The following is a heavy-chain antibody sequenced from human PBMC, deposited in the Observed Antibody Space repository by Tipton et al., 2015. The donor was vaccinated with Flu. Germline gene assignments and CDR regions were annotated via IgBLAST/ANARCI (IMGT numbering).Heavy chain of an antibody. J-gene: IGHJ5*02. CDR3: ARQGGWSYSFDP. CDR1: GYSISSGYY. V-gene: IGHV4-38-2*01. Sequence: GLVKPSETLSLTCVVSGYSISSGYYWGWVRQPPGKGLEWIGTIYHSGSTYYNPSLKSRLTMSVDTSKNQFSLKLSSVTAADTAVYYCARQGGWSYSFDPWGQGTLVTVSS. D-gene: IGHD6-19*01. CDR2: IYHSGST.